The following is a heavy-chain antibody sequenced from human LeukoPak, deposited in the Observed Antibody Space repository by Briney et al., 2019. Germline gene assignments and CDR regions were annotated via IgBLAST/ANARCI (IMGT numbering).Heavy chain of an antibody. V-gene: IGHV3-21*01. Sequence: GGSLRLSCAASGFTFNSYSMNWVRQAPGKGLEWVSSIRSSSRHIHYADSVKGRFTISRDDAKNSVYLQMNSLRAEETAVYYCVRGFNTVTTAYLQHWGQGTLVTVSS. J-gene: IGHJ1*01. CDR1: GFTFNSYS. D-gene: IGHD4-17*01. CDR3: VRGFNTVTTAYLQH. CDR2: IRSSSRHI.